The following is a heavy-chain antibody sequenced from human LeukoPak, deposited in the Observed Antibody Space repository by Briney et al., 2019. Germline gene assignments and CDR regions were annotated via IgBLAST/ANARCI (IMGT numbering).Heavy chain of an antibody. CDR3: ATNVLWFGELLSGYYLDY. D-gene: IGHD3-10*01. Sequence: GGSLRLSCAASGFTFNSCAMSWVRQAPGKGLEWVSAISGSGGTTYYADSVKGRFTISRDNSKNTLFLQMNSLRAEDTAVYYCATNVLWFGELLSGYYLDYWGQGTLVTVSS. CDR2: ISGSGGTT. V-gene: IGHV3-23*01. J-gene: IGHJ4*02. CDR1: GFTFNSCA.